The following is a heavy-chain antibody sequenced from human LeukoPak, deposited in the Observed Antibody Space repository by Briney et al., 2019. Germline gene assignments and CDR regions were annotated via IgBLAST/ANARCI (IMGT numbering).Heavy chain of an antibody. CDR3: ARGSYSSSWRNWLDP. D-gene: IGHD6-13*01. V-gene: IGHV3-33*01. CDR1: GFTFSSYG. J-gene: IGHJ5*02. CDR2: IWYDGSNK. Sequence: GGSLRLSCAASGFTFSSYGMHWVRQAPGKGLEWVAVIWYDGSNKYYADSVKGRFTISRDNSKNTLFLQMNSLRAEDTAVYYCARGSYSSSWRNWLDPWGQGTLVPVSS.